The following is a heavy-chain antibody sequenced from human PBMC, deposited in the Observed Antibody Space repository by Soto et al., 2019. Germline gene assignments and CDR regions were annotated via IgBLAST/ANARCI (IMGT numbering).Heavy chain of an antibody. D-gene: IGHD5-18*01. CDR3: AGPGCSYGYGAIPTCMHF. J-gene: IGHJ6*04. CDR2: IIPIFGTA. V-gene: IGHV1-69*13. Sequence: GASVKVSCKASGGTFSSYAISWVRQAPGQGLEWMGGIIPIFGTANYAQKFQGRVTITADESTSTAYMELSSLRSEDTAVYYCAGPGCSYGYGAIPTCMHFCDKGTTGTVST. CDR1: GGTFSSYA.